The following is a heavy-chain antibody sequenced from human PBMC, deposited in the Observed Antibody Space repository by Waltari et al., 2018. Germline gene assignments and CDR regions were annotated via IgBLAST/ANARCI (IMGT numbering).Heavy chain of an antibody. Sequence: EVQLVESGGGLIQPGGSLRLSCAASGFTVSSDYMRWVRQAPGKGLEWVSVIYGGGSTYYADSVKGRFTISRDNSKNTLYLQMNSLRAEDTAVYYCARDRYGYGDGYYYGMDVWGQGTTVTVSS. V-gene: IGHV3-53*01. J-gene: IGHJ6*02. CDR3: ARDRYGYGDGYYYGMDV. CDR1: GFTVSSDY. CDR2: IYGGGST. D-gene: IGHD4-17*01.